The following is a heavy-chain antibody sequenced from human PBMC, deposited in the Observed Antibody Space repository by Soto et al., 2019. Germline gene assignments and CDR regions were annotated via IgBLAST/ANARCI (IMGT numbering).Heavy chain of an antibody. J-gene: IGHJ5*02. CDR2: IYYSGST. D-gene: IGHD4-17*01. CDR3: AREINYGDHPGWFDP. Sequence: SETLSLTCTVSGGSISSYYWSWIRQPPGKGLEWIGYIYYSGSTNYNPSLKSRVTISVDTSKNQFSLKLSSVTAADTAVYYCAREINYGDHPGWFDPWGQGTLVTVSS. V-gene: IGHV4-59*01. CDR1: GGSISSYY.